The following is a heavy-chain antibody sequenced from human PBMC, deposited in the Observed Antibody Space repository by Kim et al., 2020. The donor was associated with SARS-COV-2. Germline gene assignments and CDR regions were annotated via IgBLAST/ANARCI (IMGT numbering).Heavy chain of an antibody. CDR1: GGSISSGGYY. CDR2: IYYSGST. D-gene: IGHD3-10*01. CDR3: AVLLLWNLGGFDY. Sequence: SETLSLTCTVSGGSISSGGYYWSWIRQHPGKGLEWIGYIYYSGSTYYNPSLKSRLTIAVDTSKNQFSLKLSSVTAADTAVYYCAVLLLWNLGGFDYWGQGTLVTVSS. J-gene: IGHJ4*02. V-gene: IGHV4-31*03.